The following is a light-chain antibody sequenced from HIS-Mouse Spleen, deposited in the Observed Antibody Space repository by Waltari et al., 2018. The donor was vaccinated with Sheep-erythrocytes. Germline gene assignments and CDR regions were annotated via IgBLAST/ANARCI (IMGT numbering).Light chain of an antibody. V-gene: IGKV1-6*01. Sequence: AIQMTQPPSPLSASVGDRVTITCRASQGIRNDLGWYQQKPGKAPKLLIYAASSLQSGVPSRFSGSGSGTDFTLTISSLQPEDFATYYCLQDYNYPYTFGQGTKLEIK. CDR3: LQDYNYPYT. J-gene: IGKJ2*01. CDR1: QGIRND. CDR2: AAS.